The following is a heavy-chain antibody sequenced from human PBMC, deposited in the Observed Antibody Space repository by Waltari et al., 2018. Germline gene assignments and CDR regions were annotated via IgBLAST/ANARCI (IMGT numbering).Heavy chain of an antibody. CDR3: ARDRQGITYNGGFDY. D-gene: IGHD1-1*01. Sequence: QVHLVQSGAEVKKPGASVRVSCTASGDTLTNRYIHWVRQAPGQGLEWMGVINPSGSSTAIAQKLQGRVTVTRDKSTNTAYMDLSSLTYDDTAVYFCARDRQGITYNGGFDYWGQGTLVTVSS. CDR2: INPSGSST. V-gene: IGHV1-46*01. J-gene: IGHJ4*02. CDR1: GDTLTNRY.